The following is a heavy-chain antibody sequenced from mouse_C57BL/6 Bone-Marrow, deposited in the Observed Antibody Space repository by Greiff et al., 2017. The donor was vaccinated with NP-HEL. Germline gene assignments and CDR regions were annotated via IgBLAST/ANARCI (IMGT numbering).Heavy chain of an antibody. CDR1: GFTFSSYA. J-gene: IGHJ3*01. CDR2: ISDGGSYT. CDR3: ARGERYGSLY. D-gene: IGHD1-1*01. V-gene: IGHV5-4*03. Sequence: EVKLVESGGGLVKPGGSLKLSCAASGFTFSSYAMSWVRQTPEKRLEWVATISDGGSYTYYPDNVKGRFTISRDNAKNNLYLQMSHLKSEDTAMYYCARGERYGSLYWGQGTLVTVSA.